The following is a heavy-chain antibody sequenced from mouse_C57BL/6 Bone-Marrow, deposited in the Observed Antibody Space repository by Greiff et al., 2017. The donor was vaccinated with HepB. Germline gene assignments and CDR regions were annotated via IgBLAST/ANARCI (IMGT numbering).Heavy chain of an antibody. V-gene: IGHV1-18*01. D-gene: IGHD1-1*01. CDR1: GYTFTDYN. CDR3: ARHYGSSPYYFDY. J-gene: IGHJ2*01. CDR2: INPNNGGT. Sequence: VHVKQSGPELVKPGASVKIPCKASGYTFTDYNMDWVKQSHGKSLEWIGDINPNNGGTIYNQKFKGKATLTVDKSSSTAYMELRSLTSEDTAVYYCARHYGSSPYYFDYWGQGTTLTVSS.